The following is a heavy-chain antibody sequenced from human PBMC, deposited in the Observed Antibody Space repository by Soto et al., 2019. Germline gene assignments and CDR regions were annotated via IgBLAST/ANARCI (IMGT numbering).Heavy chain of an antibody. CDR2: INSDGSST. J-gene: IGHJ6*02. V-gene: IGHV3-74*01. CDR1: GFTFSSYW. CDR3: ARERRTLYGMDV. Sequence: PGGSLRLSCAASGFTFSSYWMHWVRQAPGKGLVWVSRINSDGSSTYYADSVKGRFTISRDNSKNTLYLQMNSLRAEETAVYYCARERRTLYGMDVWGQGTTVTVSS.